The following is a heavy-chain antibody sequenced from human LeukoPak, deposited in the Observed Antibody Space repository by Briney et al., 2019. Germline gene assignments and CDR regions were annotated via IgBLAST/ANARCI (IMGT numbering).Heavy chain of an antibody. J-gene: IGHJ6*04. D-gene: IGHD3-10*02. CDR1: GFTSSSYA. Sequence: SGGSLRLSCAASGFTSSSYAMSWVRQAPGKGLEWVSYISSSGSTIYYADSVKGRFTISRDNAKNSLYLQMNSLRAEDTAVYYCAELGITMIGGVWGKGTTVTISS. CDR3: AELGITMIGGV. V-gene: IGHV3-48*03. CDR2: ISSSGSTI.